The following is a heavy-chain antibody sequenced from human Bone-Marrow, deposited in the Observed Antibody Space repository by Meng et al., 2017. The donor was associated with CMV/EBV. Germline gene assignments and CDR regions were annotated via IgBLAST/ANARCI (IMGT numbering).Heavy chain of an antibody. Sequence: GGSLRLSCATSGFTFSSFGMHWFRQAPGKGLEWVTFIQYVGNSKYYADSVKGRFTISRANSKNTLYLQMNSLRAEDTAVYYCAKSSRGGNVYYYYGMDVWGQGTTVTVSS. CDR1: GFTFSSFG. D-gene: IGHD2-15*01. CDR3: AKSSRGGNVYYYYGMDV. V-gene: IGHV3-30*02. CDR2: IQYVGNSK. J-gene: IGHJ6*02.